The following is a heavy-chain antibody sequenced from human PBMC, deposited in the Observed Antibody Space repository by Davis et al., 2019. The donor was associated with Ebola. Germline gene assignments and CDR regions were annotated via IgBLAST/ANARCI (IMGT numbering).Heavy chain of an antibody. V-gene: IGHV4-39*01. CDR3: ARSRGGSPSYNWFDP. J-gene: IGHJ5*02. CDR1: GGSISSSSYY. D-gene: IGHD1-26*01. Sequence: SETLSLTCTVSGGSISSSSYYWGWIRQPPGKGLEWIGSIYYSGSTYYNPSLKSRVTISVDTSKNQFSLKLSSVTAADTAVYYCARSRGGSPSYNWFDPWGQGTLVTVSS. CDR2: IYYSGST.